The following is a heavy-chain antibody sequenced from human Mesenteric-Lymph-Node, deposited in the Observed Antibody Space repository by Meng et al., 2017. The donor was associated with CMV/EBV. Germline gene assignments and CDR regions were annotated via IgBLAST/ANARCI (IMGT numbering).Heavy chain of an antibody. Sequence: GSLRLSCAVYGGSFSGYYWSWIRQPPGKGLEWIGEINHSGSTNYNPSLKSRVTISVDTSKNQFSLKLSSVTAADTAVYYCARGRLGNCSSTSCYLDAFDIWGQGTMVTVSS. CDR1: GGSFSGYY. D-gene: IGHD2-2*01. J-gene: IGHJ3*02. CDR2: INHSGST. CDR3: ARGRLGNCSSTSCYLDAFDI. V-gene: IGHV4-34*01.